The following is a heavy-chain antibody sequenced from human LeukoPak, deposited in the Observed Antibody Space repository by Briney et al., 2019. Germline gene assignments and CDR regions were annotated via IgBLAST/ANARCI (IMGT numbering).Heavy chain of an antibody. CDR3: ARVGVDDSGNIIKYLFDY. CDR1: GFTFSDYS. V-gene: IGHV3-21*01. J-gene: IGHJ4*02. Sequence: GGSLRLSCAASGFTFSDYSMNWVRQAPGKGLEWVSSISSGSSYIYYADSVKGRFTISRDNAKNSLYLQMNSLRAEDTAVYYCARVGVDDSGNIIKYLFDYWGQGTLVTVSS. CDR2: ISSGSSYI. D-gene: IGHD4-23*01.